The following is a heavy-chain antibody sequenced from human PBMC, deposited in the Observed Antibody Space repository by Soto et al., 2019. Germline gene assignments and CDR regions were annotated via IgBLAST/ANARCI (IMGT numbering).Heavy chain of an antibody. CDR2: ISAYNGNT. J-gene: IGHJ5*02. CDR1: GYTFTSYG. V-gene: IGHV1-18*01. CDR3: ARVPGGLWFGDHDNWFDP. Sequence: QVQLVQSGAEVKKPGASVKVSCKASGYTFTSYGISWVRQAPGQGLEWMGWISAYNGNTNYAQKLQGRVTMTTDTATSTAYMELRSLRSDDTAVYYCARVPGGLWFGDHDNWFDPWGQGTLVTVSS. D-gene: IGHD3-10*01.